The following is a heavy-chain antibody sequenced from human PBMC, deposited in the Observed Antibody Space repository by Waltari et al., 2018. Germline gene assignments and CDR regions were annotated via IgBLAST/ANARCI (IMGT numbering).Heavy chain of an antibody. CDR1: GYTLPDLS. D-gene: IGHD2-2*01. CDR3: ARGTEFIVVVPAAIYGMDV. J-gene: IGHJ6*02. Sequence: QVQLVQSGAEVKKPGASVKFSCKVSGYTLPDLSMHWVRQALGQGLEWMGGIIPIFGTANYAQKFQGRVTITADESTSTAYMELSSLRSEDTAVYYCARGTEFIVVVPAAIYGMDVWGQGTTVTVSS. CDR2: IIPIFGTA. V-gene: IGHV1-69*13.